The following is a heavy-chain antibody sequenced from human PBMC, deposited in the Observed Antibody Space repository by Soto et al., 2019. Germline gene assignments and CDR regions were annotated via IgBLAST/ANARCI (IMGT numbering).Heavy chain of an antibody. CDR3: ARDISNGYNSY. Sequence: EVQLVESGGGLIQPGGSLKLSCTASGFTLGDYWMHWFRQIPGKGLVWVSRINKDGSVTNYAESVTGRFTISRDNAKNTLFLQMNSLRADDTAVYDCARDISNGYNSYWGQGTLVTVSS. CDR2: INKDGSVT. J-gene: IGHJ4*02. V-gene: IGHV3-74*01. CDR1: GFTLGDYW. D-gene: IGHD5-12*01.